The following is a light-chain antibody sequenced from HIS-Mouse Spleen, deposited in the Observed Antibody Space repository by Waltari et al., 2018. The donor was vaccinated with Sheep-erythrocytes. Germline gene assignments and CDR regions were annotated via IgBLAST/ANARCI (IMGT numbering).Light chain of an antibody. V-gene: IGLV2-11*01. CDR3: CSYAGSYNHV. CDR1: SSDVGGYNY. Sequence: QSALTQPRSVSGSPGQSVTISCTGTSSDVGGYNYVSWYQQHPGQAPNLMIYDVSKRPAGVPDRFPGSKSGNTASLTISGLQAEDEADYYCCSYAGSYNHVFATGTKVTVL. J-gene: IGLJ1*01. CDR2: DVS.